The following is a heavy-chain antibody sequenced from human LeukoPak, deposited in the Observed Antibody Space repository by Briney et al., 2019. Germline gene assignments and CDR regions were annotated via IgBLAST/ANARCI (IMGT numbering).Heavy chain of an antibody. Sequence: GGSLRLSCAASGFTFTSYAMSWVRQAPGKGLEWVSAASGSGGSTFYADSVKGRFTISRDNSKNTLYLQMNSLRAEDTAVYYCARARSGANWFDPWGQGTLVTVSS. CDR3: ARARSGANWFDP. CDR2: ASGSGGST. V-gene: IGHV3-23*01. J-gene: IGHJ5*02. CDR1: GFTFTSYA. D-gene: IGHD3-10*01.